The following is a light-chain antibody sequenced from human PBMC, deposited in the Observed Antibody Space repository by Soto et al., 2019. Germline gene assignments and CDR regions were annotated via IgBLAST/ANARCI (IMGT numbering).Light chain of an antibody. J-gene: IGKJ1*01. CDR3: QQLNSYPRT. CDR2: AAS. CDR1: QGISSY. Sequence: IQLTQSPSSLSASVGDRVTITCRASQGISSYLAWYQQKPGKAPNLLIYAASTLQSGVPSRFSGSGSGTDFTLTISSLQPEDFATYYCQQLNSYPRTFGRGTKVDIK. V-gene: IGKV1-9*01.